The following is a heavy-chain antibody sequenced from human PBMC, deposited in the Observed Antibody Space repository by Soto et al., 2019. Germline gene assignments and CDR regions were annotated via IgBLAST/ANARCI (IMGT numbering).Heavy chain of an antibody. D-gene: IGHD5-12*01. J-gene: IGHJ4*02. CDR3: TRPYSGYVNY. V-gene: IGHV3-73*01. CDR1: GFTFSGPA. CDR2: IRSKANSYAT. Sequence: GGSLRLSCAASGFTFSGPAMHWVRQASGKGLEWVGRIRSKANSYATAYAASVKGRFTISRDDSKNTAYLQMNSLKTEDTAVYYCTRPYSGYVNYWGQGTLVTVSS.